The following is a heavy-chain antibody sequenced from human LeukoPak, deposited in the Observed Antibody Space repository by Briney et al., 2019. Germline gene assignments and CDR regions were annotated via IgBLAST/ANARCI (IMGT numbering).Heavy chain of an antibody. J-gene: IGHJ4*02. CDR2: ISGSGART. CDR3: AKDVHRQASITVFGVVIPSIDY. V-gene: IGHV3-23*01. D-gene: IGHD3-3*01. Sequence: GGSLRLSCVASEFTFGSYAMSWVRQAPGKGLEWVSAISGSGARTCYADSVKGRFTISRDNSKNTLYLHMNSLRAEDTAVYYCAKDVHRQASITVFGVVIPSIDYWGQGTLVTVSS. CDR1: EFTFGSYA.